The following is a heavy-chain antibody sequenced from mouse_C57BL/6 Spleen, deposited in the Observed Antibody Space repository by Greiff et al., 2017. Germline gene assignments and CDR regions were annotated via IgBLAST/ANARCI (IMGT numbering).Heavy chain of an antibody. CDR2: IDPSDSYT. CDR3: ARGALAGTSWYFDV. V-gene: IGHV1-69*01. J-gene: IGHJ1*03. D-gene: IGHD4-1*01. CDR1: GYTFTSYW. Sequence: VQLQQPGAELVMPGASVKLSCKASGYTFTSYWMHWVKQRPGQGLEWIGEIDPSDSYTNYNQKFKGKSTLTVDKSSSTAYMQLSSLTSEDSAVXYCARGALAGTSWYFDVWGTGTTVTVSS.